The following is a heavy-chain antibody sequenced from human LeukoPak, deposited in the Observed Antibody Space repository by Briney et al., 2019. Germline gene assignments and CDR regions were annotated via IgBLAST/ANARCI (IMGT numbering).Heavy chain of an antibody. CDR2: IYYSGST. CDR3: ARDGRYCSGGSCYSGFDY. J-gene: IGHJ4*02. V-gene: IGHV4-59*01. D-gene: IGHD2-15*01. CDR1: GGSISSYY. Sequence: PSETLSLTCTVSGGSISSYYWSWIRQPPGKGLEWIGYIYYSGSTNYNPSLESRVTISVDTSKNQFSLKLSSVTAADTAVYYCARDGRYCSGGSCYSGFDYWGQGTLVTVSS.